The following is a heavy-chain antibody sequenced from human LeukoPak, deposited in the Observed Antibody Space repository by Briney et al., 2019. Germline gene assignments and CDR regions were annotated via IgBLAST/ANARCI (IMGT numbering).Heavy chain of an antibody. CDR3: ARDYYRGAFDI. D-gene: IGHD3-22*01. CDR2: IYSGGST. V-gene: IGHV3-53*01. Sequence: PGGSLRLSCAASGFTVSSNYMNWIRQTPGKGLEWVSVIYSGGSTYYADSVKGRSTISRDNSKNTLYLQMNSLRVEDTAVYYCARDYYRGAFDIWGRGTMVTVSS. J-gene: IGHJ3*02. CDR1: GFTVSSNY.